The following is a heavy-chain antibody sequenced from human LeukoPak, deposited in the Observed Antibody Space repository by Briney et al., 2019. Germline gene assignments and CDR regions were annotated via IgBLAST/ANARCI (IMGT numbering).Heavy chain of an antibody. CDR1: GFTFSSYA. V-gene: IGHV3-30*04. CDR2: ISYDGSNK. Sequence: GRSLRLSCAASGFTFSSYAMHWVRQAPGKGLEWVAVISYDGSNKYYAGSVKGRFTISRDNSKNTLYLQMNSLRAEDTAVYYCARERRYCSGGSCYASRNFDYWGQGTLVTVAS. J-gene: IGHJ4*02. D-gene: IGHD2-15*01. CDR3: ARERRYCSGGSCYASRNFDY.